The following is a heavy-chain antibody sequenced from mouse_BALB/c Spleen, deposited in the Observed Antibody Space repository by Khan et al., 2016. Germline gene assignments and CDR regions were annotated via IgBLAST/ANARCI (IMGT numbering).Heavy chain of an antibody. CDR1: GYSITSDYA. V-gene: IGHV3-2*02. Sequence: EGQLQGSGPGLVKPSQSLSLTCPVTGYSITSDYAWNWIRQFPGNKLEWMGYISSSGSTSYNPSLKSRTSTTRDTAKNQFFLQLNSLTTEDTATYYCARCHRYDEAMDYWGQGTSVTVSS. D-gene: IGHD2-14*01. J-gene: IGHJ4*01. CDR2: ISSSGST. CDR3: ARCHRYDEAMDY.